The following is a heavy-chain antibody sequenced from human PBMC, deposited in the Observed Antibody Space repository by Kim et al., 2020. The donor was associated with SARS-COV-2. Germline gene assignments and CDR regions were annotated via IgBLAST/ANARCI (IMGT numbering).Heavy chain of an antibody. CDR1: GGSFSGYY. V-gene: IGHV4-34*01. J-gene: IGHJ4*02. D-gene: IGHD6-19*01. Sequence: SETLSLTCAVYGGSFSGYYWSWIRQPPGKGLEWIGEINHSGSTNYNPSLKSRVTISVDTSKNQFSLKLSSVTAADTAVYYCARRAVAANFDYWGQGTLVT. CDR3: ARRAVAANFDY. CDR2: INHSGST.